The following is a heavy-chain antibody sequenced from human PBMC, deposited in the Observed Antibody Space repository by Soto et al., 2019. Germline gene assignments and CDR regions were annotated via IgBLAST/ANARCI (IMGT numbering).Heavy chain of an antibody. CDR3: AKGGQLLSEGGGY. CDR1: GFTFDDYA. CDR2: ISWNSGSI. Sequence: EVQLVESGGGLVQPGRSLRLSCAASGFTFDDYAMHWVRQAPGKGLEWVSGISWNSGSIGYADSVKRRFTISRDNAKNSLYLQMNSLRAEDTALYYCAKGGQLLSEGGGYWGQGTLVTVSS. D-gene: IGHD2-2*01. V-gene: IGHV3-9*01. J-gene: IGHJ4*02.